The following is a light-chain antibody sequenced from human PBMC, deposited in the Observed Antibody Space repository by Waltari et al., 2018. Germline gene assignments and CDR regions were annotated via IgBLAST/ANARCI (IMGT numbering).Light chain of an antibody. J-gene: IGKJ4*01. V-gene: IGKV4-1*01. CDR3: QQYFKTPLT. CDR1: QTILYSSSNKNY. CDR2: WAS. Sequence: DIVMTQSPDSLTVSLGERATINSKSSQTILYSSSNKNYLAWYQQKPRQPPKLLIYWASTRESGVPDRFSGTGSGTDFTLTISRLQAEDVAVYYCQQYFKTPLTFGGGTKVEIK.